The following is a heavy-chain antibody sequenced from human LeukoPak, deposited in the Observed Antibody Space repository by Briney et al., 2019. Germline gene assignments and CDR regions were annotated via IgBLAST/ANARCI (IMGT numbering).Heavy chain of an antibody. CDR1: GYSFTSYW. D-gene: IGHD6-19*01. CDR2: IYPGDSDT. V-gene: IGHV5-51*01. J-gene: IGHJ3*02. CDR3: ARQREQWLDHDAFDI. Sequence: GESLKISCKGSGYSFTSYWIGWARQMPGKGLEWMGIIYPGDSDTRYSPSFQGQVTISADKSISTAYLQWSSLKASDTAMYYCARQREQWLDHDAFDIWGQGTMVTVSS.